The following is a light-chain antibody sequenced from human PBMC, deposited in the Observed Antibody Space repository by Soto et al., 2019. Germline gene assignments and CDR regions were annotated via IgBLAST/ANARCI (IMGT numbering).Light chain of an antibody. CDR2: DDN. CDR1: SSNIGGNS. CDR3: RSWDSSLSAYV. V-gene: IGLV1-51*01. J-gene: IGLJ1*01. Sequence: QSVLTQPPSVSAAPGQKVTISRSGSSSNIGGNSVSWYQQLPGTAPKLLIYDDNKRPSGIPDRFSGSKSGTSATRGITGFQTGDEADYYCRSWDSSLSAYVFGTGTKVTVL.